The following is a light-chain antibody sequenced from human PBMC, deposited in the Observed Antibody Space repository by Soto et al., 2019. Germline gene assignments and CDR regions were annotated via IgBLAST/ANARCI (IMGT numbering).Light chain of an antibody. J-gene: IGLJ1*01. V-gene: IGLV2-14*01. CDR2: EVS. CDR3: SSYTCSSSYV. CDR1: SSDVGGYNY. Sequence: QSVLTQPASVSGSPGQSITISCTGTSSDVGGYNYVSWYQQLPGKAPKLMIYEVSHRPSGVSNRFSGSKSGNTASLTISGLQAEDEADYYCSSYTCSSSYVFGTGTKVTVL.